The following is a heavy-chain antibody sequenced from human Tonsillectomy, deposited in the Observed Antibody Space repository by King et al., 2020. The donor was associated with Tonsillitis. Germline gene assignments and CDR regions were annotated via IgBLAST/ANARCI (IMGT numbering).Heavy chain of an antibody. Sequence: VQLVESGGGLVKPGGSLRLSCAASGFTFSSYSMNWVRQAPGKGLEWVSSISSSSRYIYYADSVKGRFTISRDNAKNSLYLQMNSLRAEDTAVYYCAREEYCGGGSCYPIDSWGQGTLVTVSS. D-gene: IGHD2-15*01. V-gene: IGHV3-21*01. J-gene: IGHJ4*02. CDR2: ISSSSRYI. CDR3: AREEYCGGGSCYPIDS. CDR1: GFTFSSYS.